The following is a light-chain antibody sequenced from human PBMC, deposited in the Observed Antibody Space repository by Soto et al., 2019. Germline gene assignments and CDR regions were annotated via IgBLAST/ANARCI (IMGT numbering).Light chain of an antibody. CDR3: FSYAGDYTFV. J-gene: IGLJ1*01. CDR1: SGDVGGYNY. CDR2: DVK. Sequence: QSALTQPRSVSGSPGQSVTISCTGTSGDVGGYNYVSWYQQHPGRAPRVMIYDVKTRPSGVPDRFSGSKSGNTASLTISELQAEDEADYYCFSYAGDYTFVFGTGTKLTVL. V-gene: IGLV2-11*01.